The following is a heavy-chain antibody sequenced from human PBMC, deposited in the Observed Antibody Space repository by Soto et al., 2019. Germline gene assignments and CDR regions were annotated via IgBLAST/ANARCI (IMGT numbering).Heavy chain of an antibody. CDR3: ARVMGRSPLDYGDYEQAILRGPLNWFDP. CDR2: INPSGGST. J-gene: IGHJ5*02. V-gene: IGHV1-46*01. D-gene: IGHD4-17*01. Sequence: ASVKVSRKASGYTFTSYYMHWVRQAPGQGLEWMGIINPSGGSTSYAQKFQGRVTMTRDTSTSTFSMELSSLRSEDTAVYYCARVMGRSPLDYGDYEQAILRGPLNWFDPWGQGTLVTVSS. CDR1: GYTFTSYY.